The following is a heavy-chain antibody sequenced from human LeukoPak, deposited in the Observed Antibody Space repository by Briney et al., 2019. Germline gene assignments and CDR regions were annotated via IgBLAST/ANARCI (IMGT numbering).Heavy chain of an antibody. V-gene: IGHV1-69*13. CDR1: GGTFSSYA. CDR2: IIPIFGTA. J-gene: IGHJ4*02. CDR3: ARVESPSTYCSSTSCYYFDY. Sequence: LVKVSCKASGGTFSSYAISWVRQAPGQGLEWMGGIIPIFGTANYAQKFQGRVTITADESTSTAYMELSSLRSEDTAVYYCARVESPSTYCSSTSCYYFDYWGQGTLVTVSS. D-gene: IGHD2-2*01.